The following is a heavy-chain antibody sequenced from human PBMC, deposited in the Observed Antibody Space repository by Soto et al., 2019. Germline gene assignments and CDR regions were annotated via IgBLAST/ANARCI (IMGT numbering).Heavy chain of an antibody. CDR3: AKDTTVTYYYYYGMDV. J-gene: IGHJ6*02. CDR2: XXXXXXXX. Sequence: GGSLRLSCAASGFTFSSYAMSWVRQAPGKGLEWXXXXXXXXXXXXXXXXXXXXFTISRDNSKNTLYLQMNSLRAEDTAVYYCAKDTTVTYYYYYGMDVWGQGTTVTVSS. D-gene: IGHD4-4*01. CDR1: GFTFSSYA. V-gene: IGHV3-23*01.